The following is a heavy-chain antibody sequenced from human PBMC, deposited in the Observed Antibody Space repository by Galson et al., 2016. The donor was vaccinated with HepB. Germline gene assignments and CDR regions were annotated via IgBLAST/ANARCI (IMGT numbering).Heavy chain of an antibody. CDR2: MNPNSGNA. CDR3: ARGSDYSNYVPDH. V-gene: IGHV1-8*01. CDR1: GYTFTSHD. Sequence: SVKVSCKASGYTFTSHDINWVRQATGQGLEWMGWMNPNSGNAGYAQKFQGRVTVTRNTSISTAYMELSSLRSEDTAVYYCARGSDYSNYVPDHWGQGTLVTVSS. J-gene: IGHJ4*02. D-gene: IGHD4-11*01.